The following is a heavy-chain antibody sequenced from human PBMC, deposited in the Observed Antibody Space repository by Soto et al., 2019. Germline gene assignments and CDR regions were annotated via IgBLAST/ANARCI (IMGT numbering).Heavy chain of an antibody. CDR3: WTSSGPGTYYDFWSGYPPYYYYGMGV. CDR2: ISDDGSNK. J-gene: IGHJ6*02. Sequence: PGGSLRLSCAASGSTFNSYAMHWVRQPPGKGLEWVALISDDGSNKYYTDSVKGRFTLSRDNSKNTLYLQMNSLRAEDTAVYYCWTSSGPGTYYDFWSGYPPYYYYGMGVGGQGTTVTVSS. CDR1: GSTFNSYA. V-gene: IGHV3-30-3*01. D-gene: IGHD3-3*01.